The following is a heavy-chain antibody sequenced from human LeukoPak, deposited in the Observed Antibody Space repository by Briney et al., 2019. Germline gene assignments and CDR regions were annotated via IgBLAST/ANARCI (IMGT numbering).Heavy chain of an antibody. CDR1: GFTLSSYG. CDR3: AKDGSSGWYPSY. CDR2: ISYDGSNK. D-gene: IGHD6-19*01. J-gene: IGHJ4*02. Sequence: GGSLRLSCAASGFTLSSYGMHWVRQAPGKGLEWVAVISYDGSNKYYADSVKGRFTISRDNSKNTLYLQMNSLRAEDTAVYYCAKDGSSGWYPSYWGQGTLVTVSS. V-gene: IGHV3-30*18.